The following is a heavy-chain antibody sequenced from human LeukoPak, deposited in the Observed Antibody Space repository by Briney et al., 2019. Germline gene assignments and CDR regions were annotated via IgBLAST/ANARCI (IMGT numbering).Heavy chain of an antibody. J-gene: IGHJ4*02. Sequence: SETLSLTCTVSGGSISSYYWSWIRQPPGKGLEWIGYIYYSGSTNYNPSLKSRVTISVDTSKNQFSLKLSSVTAADTAVYYCAASQLWYSSGWYYFDYWGQGTLVTVS. CDR3: AASQLWYSSGWYYFDY. D-gene: IGHD6-19*01. V-gene: IGHV4-59*01. CDR2: IYYSGST. CDR1: GGSISSYY.